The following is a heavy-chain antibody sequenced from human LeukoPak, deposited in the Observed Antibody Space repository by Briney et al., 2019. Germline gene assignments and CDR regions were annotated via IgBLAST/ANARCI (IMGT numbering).Heavy chain of an antibody. D-gene: IGHD6-19*01. CDR1: GGSFSGYY. CDR2: INHSGST. V-gene: IGHV4-34*01. CDR3: ARVSAGYSSGWYPIRKLNNWFDP. Sequence: PSETLSLTCAVYGGSFSGYYWSWIRQPPGKGLEWIGEINHSGSTNYNPSLKSRVTTSVDTSKNQFSLKLSPVTAADTAVYYCARVSAGYSSGWYPIRKLNNWFDPWGQGTLVTVSS. J-gene: IGHJ5*02.